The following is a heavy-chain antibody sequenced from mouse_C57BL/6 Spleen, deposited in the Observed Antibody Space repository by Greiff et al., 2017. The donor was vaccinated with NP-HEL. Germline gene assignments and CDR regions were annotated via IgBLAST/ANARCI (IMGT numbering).Heavy chain of an antibody. CDR2: IHPNSGST. Sequence: QVQLKQPGAELVKPGASVKLSCKASGYTFTSYWMHWVKQRPGQGLEWIGMIHPNSGSTNYNEKFKSKATLTVDKSSSTAYMQLSSLTSEDSAVYYCARSIGDGYYDYAMDYWGQGTSVTVSS. D-gene: IGHD2-3*01. V-gene: IGHV1-64*01. CDR3: ARSIGDGYYDYAMDY. J-gene: IGHJ4*01. CDR1: GYTFTSYW.